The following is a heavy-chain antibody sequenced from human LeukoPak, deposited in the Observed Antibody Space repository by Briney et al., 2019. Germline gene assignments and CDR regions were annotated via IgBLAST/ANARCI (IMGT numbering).Heavy chain of an antibody. J-gene: IGHJ4*02. Sequence: AGTLRLSGAASGFTFSNSGMNWVRQAPGKGLEWVSTISGSGDSTYYADPVKGRFTSSRDNSKNTLYLQMNSLRAEDTAVYYCAKGAYYADWGQGTLVTVSS. D-gene: IGHD3-3*01. V-gene: IGHV3-23*01. CDR1: GFTFSNSG. CDR2: ISGSGDST. CDR3: AKGAYYAD.